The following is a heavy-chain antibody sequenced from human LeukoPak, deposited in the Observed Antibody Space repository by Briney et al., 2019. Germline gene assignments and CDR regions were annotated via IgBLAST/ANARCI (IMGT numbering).Heavy chain of an antibody. CDR2: IYTSGST. J-gene: IGHJ5*02. D-gene: IGHD1-26*01. V-gene: IGHV4-4*09. CDR3: ARHVGGEDNSNWFDP. Sequence: PSETLFLTCTVSGGSISSYYWSWIRQPPGKGLEWIGYIYTSGSTNYNPSLKSRVTISVDTSKNQFSLKLSSVTAADTAVYYCARHVGGEDNSNWFDPWGQGTLVTVSS. CDR1: GGSISSYY.